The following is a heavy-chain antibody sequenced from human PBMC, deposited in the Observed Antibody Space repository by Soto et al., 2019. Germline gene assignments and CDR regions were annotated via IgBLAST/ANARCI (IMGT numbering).Heavy chain of an antibody. CDR1: GFTFDDYA. Sequence: EVQLVESGGGLVQPGRSLRLSCAASGFTFDDYAMHWVRQAPGKGLEWVSGISWNSGSIGYADSVKGRFTISRDNAKNSLYLQMNSLRAEDTALYYCAKVQLSSISGAFDYWGQGTLVTVSS. J-gene: IGHJ4*02. CDR3: AKVQLSSISGAFDY. D-gene: IGHD5-18*01. CDR2: ISWNSGSI. V-gene: IGHV3-9*01.